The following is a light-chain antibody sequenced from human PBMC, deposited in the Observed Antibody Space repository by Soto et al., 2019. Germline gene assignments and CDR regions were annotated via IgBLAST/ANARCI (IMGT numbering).Light chain of an antibody. V-gene: IGKV3-15*01. CDR1: QSVSSN. CDR2: DAS. CDR3: QQYNTWPLT. Sequence: EAVMKQSPATLSVSPGERPTLSCRASQSVSSNLAWYQQKPGQAPRLLIYDASTRPTGIPARFSGSGSGTEFTLTISSLQFEDFAVYYCQQYNTWPLTFGPGTKVDIK. J-gene: IGKJ3*01.